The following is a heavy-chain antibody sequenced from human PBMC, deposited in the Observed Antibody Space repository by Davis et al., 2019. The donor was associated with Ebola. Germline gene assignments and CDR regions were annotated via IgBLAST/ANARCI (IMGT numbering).Heavy chain of an antibody. V-gene: IGHV3-30*18. CDR3: AKDPGYCSGGSCFLYYYYGMDV. J-gene: IGHJ6*02. D-gene: IGHD2-15*01. Sequence: GESLKISCAASGFTFSNYGMHWVRQAPGKGLEWVAVISYDGSNKYYADSVKGRFTISRDNSKNTLYLQMNSLRAEDTAVYYCAKDPGYCSGGSCFLYYYYGMDVWGQGTTVTVSS. CDR2: ISYDGSNK. CDR1: GFTFSNYG.